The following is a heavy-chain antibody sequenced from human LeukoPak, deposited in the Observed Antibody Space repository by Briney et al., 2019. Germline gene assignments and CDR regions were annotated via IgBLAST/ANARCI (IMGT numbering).Heavy chain of an antibody. Sequence: GGSLRLSCAASGFTFSNYVMSWVRQAPGKGLEWVSYINHNGEMIFYPDFVKGRFTISRDNAKNSPYLQMNSLRDEDTAVYYCARDNDWAFHYWGQGTLVTVSS. CDR2: INHNGEMI. D-gene: IGHD3-9*01. J-gene: IGHJ4*02. CDR3: ARDNDWAFHY. CDR1: GFTFSNYV. V-gene: IGHV3-48*02.